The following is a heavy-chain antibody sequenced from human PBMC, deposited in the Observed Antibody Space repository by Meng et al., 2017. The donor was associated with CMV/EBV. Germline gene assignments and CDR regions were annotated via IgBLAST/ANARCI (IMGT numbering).Heavy chain of an antibody. CDR1: GFSLSTSGMC. V-gene: IGHV2-70*20. CDR3: ARIHSNYGPYGMDV. D-gene: IGHD4-11*01. CDR2: IDWDDDK. Sequence: SGPTLVKPTQTLTLTCTFSGFSLSTSGMCVSWVRQPPGKALEWLALIDWDDDKYYSTSLKTRLTNSKDTSKNQVVLTMTNMDPVDTATYYCARIHSNYGPYGMDVWGQGTTVTVSS. J-gene: IGHJ6*02.